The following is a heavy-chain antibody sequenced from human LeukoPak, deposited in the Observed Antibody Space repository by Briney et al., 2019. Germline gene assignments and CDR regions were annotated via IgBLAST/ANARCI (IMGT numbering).Heavy chain of an antibody. V-gene: IGHV4-34*01. Sequence: SETLSLTCAVYGGSFSGYYWSWIRQPPGKGLEWIGEINHSGSTNYNPSLKSRVTISVDTSKNQFSLKLSSVTAADTAVYYCARARSLRYFDWLSHYYGMDVWGQGTTVAVSS. D-gene: IGHD3-9*01. CDR2: INHSGST. CDR1: GGSFSGYY. J-gene: IGHJ6*02. CDR3: ARARSLRYFDWLSHYYGMDV.